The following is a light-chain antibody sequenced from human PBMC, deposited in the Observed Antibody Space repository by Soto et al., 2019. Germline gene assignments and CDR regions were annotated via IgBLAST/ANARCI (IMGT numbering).Light chain of an antibody. CDR3: AAWDDSLNGPV. V-gene: IGLV1-44*01. CDR1: SSNIGTNT. CDR2: ANN. Sequence: QSVLTQPPSASATPGQRVTISCSGSSSNIGTNTVNWYQQVPGTAPKLLIYANNQRPSVVPDRFSGSKSGTSASLAISGLQSEDEADYYCAAWDDSLNGPVFGGGTQLTVL. J-gene: IGLJ7*01.